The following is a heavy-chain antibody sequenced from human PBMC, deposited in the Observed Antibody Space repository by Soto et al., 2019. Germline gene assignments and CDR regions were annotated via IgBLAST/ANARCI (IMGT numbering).Heavy chain of an antibody. CDR2: INPDSGGT. CDR1: GYMFTGYY. D-gene: IGHD3-3*01. Sequence: QVQLVQSGAEVKKPGASVKVSCKASGYMFTGYYMHWVRQAPGQGLEWMGWINPDSGGTNYAQKCQGWVTMTRDTSISTAFMELNRLRFDDTAVYYCARASWGGSYYYYMDVWGKGTKVTVSS. J-gene: IGHJ6*03. V-gene: IGHV1-2*04. CDR3: ARASWGGSYYYYMDV.